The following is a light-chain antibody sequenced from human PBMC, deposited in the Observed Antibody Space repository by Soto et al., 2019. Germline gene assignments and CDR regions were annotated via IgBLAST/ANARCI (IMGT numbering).Light chain of an antibody. V-gene: IGLV2-14*03. CDR2: DVF. CDR3: TSWTSTSTYV. Sequence: QSALTQDASVSGSPGQSITISCTGTSSDVGGYNYVSWYQHHPGKAPKLMIYDVFTRPSGVSNRFSGSKSGNTASLTISVLQAEDEADYYCTSWTSTSTYVFGSGTKVTVL. CDR1: SSDVGGYNY. J-gene: IGLJ1*01.